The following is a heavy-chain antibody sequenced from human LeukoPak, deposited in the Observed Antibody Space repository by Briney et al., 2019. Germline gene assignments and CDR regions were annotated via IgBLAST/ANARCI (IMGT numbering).Heavy chain of an antibody. CDR3: ARAVSYYDSSGYYY. J-gene: IGHJ4*02. D-gene: IGHD3-22*01. V-gene: IGHV3-11*04. CDR2: ISSSGSTI. CDR1: GFTFSDYY. Sequence: GGSLRLSCAASGFTFSDYYMSWIRQAPGKGLEWVSYISSSGSTIYYADPVKGRFTISRDNAKNSLYLQMNSLRAEDTAVYYCARAVSYYDSSGYYYWGQGTLVTVSS.